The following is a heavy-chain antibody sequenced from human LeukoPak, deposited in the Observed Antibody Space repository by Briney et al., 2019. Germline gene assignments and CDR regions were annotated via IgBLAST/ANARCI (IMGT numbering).Heavy chain of an antibody. Sequence: SVKVSCKASGGTFSSYTISWVRQAPGQGLEWMGRIIPILGIANYAQKFQGRVTITADKSTSTAYMERSSLRSEDTAVYYCARDLYLGYCSGGSCYPPNDAFDIWGQGTMVTVSS. CDR1: GGTFSSYT. CDR2: IIPILGIA. V-gene: IGHV1-69*04. CDR3: ARDLYLGYCSGGSCYPPNDAFDI. D-gene: IGHD2-15*01. J-gene: IGHJ3*02.